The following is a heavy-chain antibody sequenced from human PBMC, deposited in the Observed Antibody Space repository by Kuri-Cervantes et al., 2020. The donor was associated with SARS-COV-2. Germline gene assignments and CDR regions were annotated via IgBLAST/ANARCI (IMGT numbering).Heavy chain of an antibody. CDR2: IYPGDSDT. Sequence: GGSLRLSCKGSGYSFTSYWIGWVRQMPGKGLEWMGIIYPGDSDTRYSPSSQGQVTISADKSISTAYLQWSSLKASDTAMYYCARSAAPNAFDIWGQGTMVTVSS. J-gene: IGHJ3*02. V-gene: IGHV5-51*01. CDR1: GYSFTSYW. CDR3: ARSAAPNAFDI. D-gene: IGHD6-25*01.